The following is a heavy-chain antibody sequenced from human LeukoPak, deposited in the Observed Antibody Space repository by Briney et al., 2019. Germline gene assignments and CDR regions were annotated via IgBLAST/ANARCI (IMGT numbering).Heavy chain of an antibody. CDR3: ASLYYYDSSGYYRGYYFDY. V-gene: IGHV1-69*04. J-gene: IGHJ4*02. CDR2: IIPILGIA. D-gene: IGHD3-22*01. Sequence: ASVKVSCKASGGTFSSYAISWVRQAPGQGLEWMGRIIPILGIANYAQKFQGRVTITADKSTSTAYMELSSLRSEDTAVYYCASLYYYDSSGYYRGYYFDYWGQGTLVTVSS. CDR1: GGTFSSYA.